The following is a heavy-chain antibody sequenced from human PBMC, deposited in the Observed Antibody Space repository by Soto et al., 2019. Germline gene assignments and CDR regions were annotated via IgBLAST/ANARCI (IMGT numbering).Heavy chain of an antibody. CDR3: AREETPEPIAAAGITSGNSYNWFDP. J-gene: IGHJ5*02. D-gene: IGHD6-13*01. CDR2: ISSSGSTI. CDR1: GFTFSDYY. V-gene: IGHV3-11*01. Sequence: GGSLRLSCAASGFTFSDYYMSWIRQAPGKGLEWVSYISSSGSTIYYADSVKGRFTISRDNAKNSLYLQMNSLRAEDTAVYYCAREETPEPIAAAGITSGNSYNWFDPWGQGTLVTVSS.